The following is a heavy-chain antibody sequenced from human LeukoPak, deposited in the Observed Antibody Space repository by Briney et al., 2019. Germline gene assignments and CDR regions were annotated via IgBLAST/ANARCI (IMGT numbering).Heavy chain of an antibody. CDR1: GYTFTSYY. J-gene: IGHJ3*02. CDR2: INPSGGST. CDR3: ARVYYGLRFDRKKQQEDAFDI. D-gene: IGHD6-13*01. V-gene: IGHV1-46*01. Sequence: ASVKVSCKASGYTFTSYYMHWVRQAPGQGLEWMGIINPSGGSTSYAQKFQGRVTMTRDTSTSTVYMELSSLRSEDTAVYYCARVYYGLRFDRKKQQEDAFDIWGQGTMVTVSS.